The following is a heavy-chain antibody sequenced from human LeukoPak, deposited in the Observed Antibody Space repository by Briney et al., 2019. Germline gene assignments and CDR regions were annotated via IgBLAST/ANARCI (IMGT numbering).Heavy chain of an antibody. CDR3: ARHDFGFGEFPSLDY. D-gene: IGHD3-10*01. CDR1: GGSISSGGYY. CDR2: IYHSGST. Sequence: SQTLSLTCTVSGGSISSGGYYWSWIRQPPGKGLEWIGYIYHSGSTYYNPSLKSRVTISVDRSKNQFSLKLSSVTAADTAVYYCARHDFGFGEFPSLDYWGQGTLVTVSS. V-gene: IGHV4-30-2*01. J-gene: IGHJ4*02.